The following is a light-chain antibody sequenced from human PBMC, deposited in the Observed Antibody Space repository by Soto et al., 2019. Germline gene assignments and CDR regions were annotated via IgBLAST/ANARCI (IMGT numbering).Light chain of an antibody. CDR1: QSVSSY. CDR2: DAC. J-gene: IGKJ4*01. Sequence: VLTQSPATLSLSPRERATLSYRPSQSVSSYLAWYQQKPGQAPRLLIYDACNRATGIPARFSGSGSGTDFTLTISSLEPEDFAVYYCQQRSNWLTFGGRTKVDI. V-gene: IGKV3-11*01. CDR3: QQRSNWLT.